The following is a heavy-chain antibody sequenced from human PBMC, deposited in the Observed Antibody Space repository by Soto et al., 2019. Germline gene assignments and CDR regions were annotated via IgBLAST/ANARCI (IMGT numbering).Heavy chain of an antibody. CDR1: GGSVTNSSYY. J-gene: IGHJ5*02. CDR2: VYYRGRS. CDR3: GRDLTSNANCIDP. Sequence: SETLSLTCTVSGGSVTNSSYYWGWIRQSPGKGLEWIGSVYYRGRSYSKSSVKSRVTISVDTSKNRFSLSLNSVTASDTAVYFCGRDLTSNANCIDPWGQGTLVTVSS. V-gene: IGHV4-39*02. D-gene: IGHD2-2*01.